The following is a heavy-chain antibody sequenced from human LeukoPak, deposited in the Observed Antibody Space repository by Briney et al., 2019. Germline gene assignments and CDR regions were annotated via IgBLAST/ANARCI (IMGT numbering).Heavy chain of an antibody. CDR3: ASPSGSGSYKSPTDAFDI. J-gene: IGHJ3*02. CDR1: GFTVSSNY. V-gene: IGHV3-53*01. CDR2: IYSGGST. Sequence: GGSLRLSCAASGFTVSSNYMSWVRQAPGKGLEWVSVIYSGGSTYYADSVKGRFTISRDNSKNTLYLQMNSLRAEDTAVYYCASPSGSGSYKSPTDAFDIWGQGTMVTVSS. D-gene: IGHD3-10*01.